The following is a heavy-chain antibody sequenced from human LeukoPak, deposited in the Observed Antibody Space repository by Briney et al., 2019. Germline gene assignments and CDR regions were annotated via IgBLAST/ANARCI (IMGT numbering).Heavy chain of an antibody. CDR2: IYYSGST. J-gene: IGHJ4*02. Sequence: SETLSLTCTVSGGSISSSSYYWGWIRQPPGKGLEWIGSIYYSGSTYYNPSLKSRVTISVDTSKNQFSLKLSSVTAADTAVYYCAHTDYNSGSFCFDYWGQGTLVTVSS. CDR3: AHTDYNSGSFCFDY. CDR1: GGSISSSSYY. D-gene: IGHD1-26*01. V-gene: IGHV4-39*01.